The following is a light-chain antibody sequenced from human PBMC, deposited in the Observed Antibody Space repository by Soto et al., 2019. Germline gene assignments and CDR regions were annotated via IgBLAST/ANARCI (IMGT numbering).Light chain of an antibody. CDR2: SND. CDR3: ASWDDSRKGVV. Sequence: QSVLTQPPSASGTPGQRVTISCSGSSSNIGSNTVTWYQHLPGTAPKLLIYSNDQRPSGVPDRFSGSKSGTSASLAISGLHSEDEADYYCASWDDSRKGVVFGGGTKLTVL. J-gene: IGLJ2*01. V-gene: IGLV1-44*01. CDR1: SSNIGSNT.